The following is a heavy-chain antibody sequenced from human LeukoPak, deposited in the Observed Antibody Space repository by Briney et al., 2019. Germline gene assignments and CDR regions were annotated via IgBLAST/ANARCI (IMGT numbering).Heavy chain of an antibody. J-gene: IGHJ4*02. V-gene: IGHV3-23*01. CDR2: TSSSDAGT. Sequence: GRSLRLSCAASGFTLTYAMSWVRQTPGKGLEWVAATSSSDAGTYHADSVRGRFTISRDNSKNTLYLQMTSLRAEDAAVYFCAKAPVTSCRGAYCYPFDSWGQGTLVTVSS. CDR3: AKAPVTSCRGAYCYPFDS. CDR1: GFTLTYA. D-gene: IGHD2-21*01.